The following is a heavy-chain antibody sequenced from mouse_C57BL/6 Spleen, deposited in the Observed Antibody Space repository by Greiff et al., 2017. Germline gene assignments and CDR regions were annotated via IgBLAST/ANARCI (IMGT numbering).Heavy chain of an antibody. J-gene: IGHJ1*03. CDR2: IDPSDSET. CDR1: GYTFTSYW. V-gene: IGHV1-52*01. CDR3: ARAAERGYFDV. Sequence: VQLQQPGAELVRPGSSVKLSCKASGYTFTSYWMHWVKQRPIQGLEWIGNIDPSDSETHYNQKFKDKATLTVDKSSSTAYMQLSSLTSEDSAVXYCARAAERGYFDVWGTGTTVTVSS.